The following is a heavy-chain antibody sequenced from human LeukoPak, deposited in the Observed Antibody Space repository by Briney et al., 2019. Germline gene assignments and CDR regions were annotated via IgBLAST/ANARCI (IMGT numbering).Heavy chain of an antibody. CDR3: ARDPIVTTIQRFDY. D-gene: IGHD5-12*01. V-gene: IGHV3-48*01. Sequence: GGSLRLSCTAAGFTFSSYSMSWVRQAPGKGLEWVSYISSSTTTTYYADSVKGRFTISRDNAENSLSLQMNSLRAEDTAVYYCARDPIVTTIQRFDYWGRGTLVTVSS. CDR1: GFTFSSYS. CDR2: ISSSTTTT. J-gene: IGHJ4*02.